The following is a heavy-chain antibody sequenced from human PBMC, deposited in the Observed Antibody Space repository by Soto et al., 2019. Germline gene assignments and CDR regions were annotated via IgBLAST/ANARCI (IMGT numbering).Heavy chain of an antibody. J-gene: IGHJ4*02. CDR2: MSFDGNSK. CDR1: GVTFSSYS. CDR3: ARGRSVIDHDGFEY. Sequence: QVQLVESGGGVVQPGRSLRLSCAASGVTFSSYSMHWVRQAQGKGLEWVAAMSFDGNSKYFADSVKGRFTISRDNSKNTLSLQMNSLGADDSAVYYCARGRSVIDHDGFEYWGQGTLVTVSS. V-gene: IGHV3-30-3*01. D-gene: IGHD2-21*01.